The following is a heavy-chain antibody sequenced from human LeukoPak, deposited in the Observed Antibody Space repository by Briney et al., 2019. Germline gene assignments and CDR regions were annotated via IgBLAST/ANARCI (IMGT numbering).Heavy chain of an antibody. CDR2: IWYDGSNK. V-gene: IGHV3-33*01. CDR1: GFTFSSYG. Sequence: GGSLRLSCAASGFTFSSYGMHWVRQAPGKGLEWVAVIWYDGSNKYYADSVKGRFTIPRDNSKNTLYLQMNSLRAEDTAVYYCARVGITGTFYYGVDYWGQGTLVTVSS. D-gene: IGHD1-20*01. CDR3: ARVGITGTFYYGVDY. J-gene: IGHJ4*02.